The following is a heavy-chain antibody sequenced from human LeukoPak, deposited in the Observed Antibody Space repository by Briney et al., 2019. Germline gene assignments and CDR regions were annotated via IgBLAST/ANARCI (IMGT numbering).Heavy chain of an antibody. CDR2: IYPGDSET. V-gene: IGHV5-51*01. Sequence: GEFLKISCKGSGYSFTSHLIGLVRQMPGKGLEWIGIIYPGDSETRNSPSFQGQVTISADKSISTAYLQWSSLKASDTAMYYCARRYYYDTIGYYLAHDAFDIWGQGTMVTVSS. CDR1: GYSFTSHL. CDR3: ARRYYYDTIGYYLAHDAFDI. J-gene: IGHJ3*02. D-gene: IGHD3-22*01.